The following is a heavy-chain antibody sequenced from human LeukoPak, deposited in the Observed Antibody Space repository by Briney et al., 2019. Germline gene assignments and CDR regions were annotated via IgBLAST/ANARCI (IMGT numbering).Heavy chain of an antibody. Sequence: GGSLRLSCAASGFAFSNFAMSWVRQAPGKGLEWVSSISSSSSYIYYADSVKGRFTISRDNAKNSLYLQMNSLRAEDTAVYFCAKDRRDCSATTCSKYFYDLWGRGTLVTVSS. CDR2: ISSSSSYI. V-gene: IGHV3-21*04. D-gene: IGHD2-2*01. CDR3: AKDRRDCSATTCSKYFYDL. J-gene: IGHJ2*01. CDR1: GFAFSNFA.